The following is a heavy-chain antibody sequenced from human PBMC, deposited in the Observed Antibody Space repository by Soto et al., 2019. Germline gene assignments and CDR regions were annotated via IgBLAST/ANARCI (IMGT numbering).Heavy chain of an antibody. J-gene: IGHJ5*02. V-gene: IGHV4-39*01. CDR1: GDSITNSNYY. Sequence: SDTLSLTCTVSGDSITNSNYYWGWFRQPPGKGLEWIASIYYIGSTYYNPSLKSRVTISVDTSNNQFSLNLNSVTASDTAVYYCAGRNSLASVSLNFRELSNYKWIDPWGPGTLVT. CDR2: IYYIGST. D-gene: IGHD3-16*02. CDR3: AGRNSLASVSLNFRELSNYKWIDP.